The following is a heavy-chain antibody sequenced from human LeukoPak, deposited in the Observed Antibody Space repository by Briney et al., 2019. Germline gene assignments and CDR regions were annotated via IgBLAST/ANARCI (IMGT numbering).Heavy chain of an antibody. CDR1: GFTFSSYW. Sequence: GGSVRLSCVASGFTFSSYWMSWVRQAPGKGLEWVANIKQDGSEKYYVDSVKGRFTISRDNAKNSLYLQMNSLRAEDTAVYYCSRDGSSSDWSAFDIWGQGTMVTVSS. V-gene: IGHV3-7*01. CDR3: SRDGSSSDWSAFDI. CDR2: IKQDGSEK. D-gene: IGHD6-25*01. J-gene: IGHJ3*02.